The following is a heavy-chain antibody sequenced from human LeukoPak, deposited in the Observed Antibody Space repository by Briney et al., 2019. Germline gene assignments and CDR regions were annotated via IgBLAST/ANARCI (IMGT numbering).Heavy chain of an antibody. CDR3: AKGDTAMVTYAFDI. D-gene: IGHD5-18*01. V-gene: IGHV3-48*01. J-gene: IGHJ3*02. Sequence: GGSLRLSCAASGFTFSSYSMNWVRQAPGKGLEWVSYISSSSSTIYYADSVEGRFTISRDNAQNSLYLQMNSLRAEDMALYYCAKGDTAMVTYAFDIWGQGTMVTVSS. CDR2: ISSSSSTI. CDR1: GFTFSSYS.